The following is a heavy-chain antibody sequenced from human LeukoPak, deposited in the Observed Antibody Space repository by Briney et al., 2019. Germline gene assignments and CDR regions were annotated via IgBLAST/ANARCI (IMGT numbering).Heavy chain of an antibody. J-gene: IGHJ3*02. Sequence: GASVKVSCKASGYTFTSYGISWVRQAPGQGLEWMGWISAYNGNTNYAQKLQGRVTMTTDTSTSTAYMELRSLRSDDTAVYYCARGQSNSDYYDSSGYFFDIWGQGTMVTVSS. CDR2: ISAYNGNT. CDR3: ARGQSNSDYYDSSGYFFDI. V-gene: IGHV1-18*01. D-gene: IGHD3-22*01. CDR1: GYTFTSYG.